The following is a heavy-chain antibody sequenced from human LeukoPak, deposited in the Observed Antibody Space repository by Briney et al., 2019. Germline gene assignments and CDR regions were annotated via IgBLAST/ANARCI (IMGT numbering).Heavy chain of an antibody. Sequence: SETLSLTCTVSGGSISSYYWGWIRQPPGKGLEWIGGIYYSESTYYNPSLKSRVTISVDTSKNQFSLKLSSVTAADTAVYYCARRGIVDPFDYWGQGTLVTVSS. D-gene: IGHD2-15*01. J-gene: IGHJ4*02. CDR3: ARRGIVDPFDY. CDR1: GGSISSYY. CDR2: IYYSEST. V-gene: IGHV4-39*01.